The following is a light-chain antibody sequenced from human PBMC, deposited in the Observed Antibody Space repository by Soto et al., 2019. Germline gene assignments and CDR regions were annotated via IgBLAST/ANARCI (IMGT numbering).Light chain of an antibody. CDR1: TGAVTSDYY. CDR3: VLLYGGAWV. CDR2: RTS. J-gene: IGLJ3*02. V-gene: IGLV7-43*01. Sequence: QTVVTQEPSLTVSPGGTVTLTCALTTGAVTSDYYPNWFQRKPGQALRTLIYRTSNKHTWTPARFSGSLLGGKAALTLSGVQPEDEADYFCVLLYGGAWVFGGGTKLTVL.